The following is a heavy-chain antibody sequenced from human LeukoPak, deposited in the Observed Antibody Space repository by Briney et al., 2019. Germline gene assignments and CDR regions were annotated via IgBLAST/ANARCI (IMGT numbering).Heavy chain of an antibody. CDR2: ISGSGGST. CDR3: AKGTQQYGFQH. Sequence: GGSLRLSCAASGFTFSSYGMSWVRQAPGKGLEWVSAISGSGGSTYYADSVKGRVTISRDNSKNTLYLQMNSLRPEDTAVYYCAKGTQQYGFQHWGQGTLVTVFS. J-gene: IGHJ1*01. D-gene: IGHD5-18*01. V-gene: IGHV3-23*01. CDR1: GFTFSSYG.